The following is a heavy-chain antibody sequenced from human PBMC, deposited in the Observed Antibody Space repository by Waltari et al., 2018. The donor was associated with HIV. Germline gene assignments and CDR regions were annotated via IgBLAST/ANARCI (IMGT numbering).Heavy chain of an antibody. J-gene: IGHJ4*02. Sequence: QVQLVEPGGGLFNPGGSPRLSCATSGFTLREFYLTWIRQAPGKGLEWVSYMRSDTDTIYYADSVKGRFTISRDNAKNPLYLQMNRLSVEDTAVYYCARLKYSSGFFDYWGQGALGTVSS. CDR2: MRSDTDTI. D-gene: IGHD6-19*01. CDR3: ARLKYSSGFFDY. CDR1: GFTLREFY. V-gene: IGHV3-11*01.